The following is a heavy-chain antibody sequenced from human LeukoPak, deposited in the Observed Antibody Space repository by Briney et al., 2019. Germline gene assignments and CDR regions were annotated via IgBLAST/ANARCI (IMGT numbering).Heavy chain of an antibody. CDR1: GFTVSSNY. Sequence: GGSLRLSCAASGFTVSSNYMSWVRQAPGKGLEWVSVIYSGGSTYYADSVKGRFTISRDNSKNTLYLQMNSLRAEDTAVYYCAIDSGYYDSSGYYYSDYWGQGTLVTVSS. V-gene: IGHV3-53*01. CDR3: AIDSGYYDSSGYYYSDY. J-gene: IGHJ4*02. CDR2: IYSGGST. D-gene: IGHD3-22*01.